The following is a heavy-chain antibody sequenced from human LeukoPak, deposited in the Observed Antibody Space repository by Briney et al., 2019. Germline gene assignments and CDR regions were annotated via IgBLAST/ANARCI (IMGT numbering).Heavy chain of an antibody. Sequence: GGSLRLSCAASGFTYNYYSMNWVRQAPGKGLEWVSSISSSSRYIYYADSVKGRFTISRDNAKNSLFLQMNSLRAEDTAIYYCARDREEDYYMDVWGKGATATVSS. V-gene: IGHV3-21*01. CDR3: ARDREEDYYMDV. CDR2: ISSSSRYI. CDR1: GFTYNYYS. J-gene: IGHJ6*03.